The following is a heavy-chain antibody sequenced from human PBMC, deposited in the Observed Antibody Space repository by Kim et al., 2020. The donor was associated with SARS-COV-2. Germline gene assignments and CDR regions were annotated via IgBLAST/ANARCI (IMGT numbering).Heavy chain of an antibody. D-gene: IGHD6-13*01. Sequence: GGSLRLSCAASGFTFGDYAMHWVRQAPGKGLEWVSGISWNSGSIGYADSVKGRFTISRDNAKNSLYLQMNSLRAEDTALYYCAKDPEGIAEYYFDYWGQGTLVTVSS. J-gene: IGHJ4*02. CDR3: AKDPEGIAEYYFDY. CDR2: ISWNSGSI. CDR1: GFTFGDYA. V-gene: IGHV3-9*01.